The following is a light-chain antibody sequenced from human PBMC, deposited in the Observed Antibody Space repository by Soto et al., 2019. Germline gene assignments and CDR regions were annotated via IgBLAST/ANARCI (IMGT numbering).Light chain of an antibody. CDR3: ATWDSSLSAAY. CDR2: DNN. V-gene: IGLV1-51*01. Sequence: QAVVTQPPSVSAAPGQRVTISCSGGTSNIGNNYVSWYQQLPGTAPKLLIYDNNNRPSGIPDRFSGSKSGTSATLAITGLHTGDEADYYCATWDSSLSAAYFGGGTKLTVL. J-gene: IGLJ2*01. CDR1: TSNIGNNY.